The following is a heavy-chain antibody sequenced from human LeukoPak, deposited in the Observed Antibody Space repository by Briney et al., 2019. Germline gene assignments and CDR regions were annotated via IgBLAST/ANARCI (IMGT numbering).Heavy chain of an antibody. CDR2: IYTGGST. CDR1: GFTVSSNY. D-gene: IGHD1-14*01. J-gene: IGHJ5*02. Sequence: GGSLRLSCAASGFTVSSNYMSWVRQAPGKGLEWVSVIYTGGSTHSADSVKGRFTISRDNSRNTLYLQMNSLRVEDTAVYYCAKGSGINHYHWIDPWGQGTLVTVSS. V-gene: IGHV3-53*01. CDR3: AKGSGINHYHWIDP.